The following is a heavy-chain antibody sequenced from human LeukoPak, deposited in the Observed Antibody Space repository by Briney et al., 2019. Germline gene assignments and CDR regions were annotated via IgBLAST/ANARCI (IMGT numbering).Heavy chain of an antibody. D-gene: IGHD1-26*01. CDR1: GFTFSSNA. CDR3: ARGLLGAPTSYFDY. J-gene: IGHJ4*02. Sequence: PGGSLRLSCAASGFTFSSNAMHWVRQAPGKGLEWVAVITYDGSNKYYADSVKGRFTISRDNSRNTLYLQMNSLRAEDTAVCYCARGLLGAPTSYFDYWGQGTLVTVSS. V-gene: IGHV3-30-3*01. CDR2: ITYDGSNK.